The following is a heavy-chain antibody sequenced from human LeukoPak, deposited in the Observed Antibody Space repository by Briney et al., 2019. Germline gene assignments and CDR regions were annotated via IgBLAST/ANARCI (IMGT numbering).Heavy chain of an antibody. Sequence: SSETLSLTCTVSGDSISASNSYWGWIRQPPGKGLEWIGSIYYSGNTYHNASLKSRVTISVDTSKNQFSLKLTSVTAADTAVYYCARNTYYYDSSGYWADYWGQGTLVTVSS. CDR2: IYYSGNT. J-gene: IGHJ4*02. CDR3: ARNTYYYDSSGYWADY. D-gene: IGHD3-22*01. CDR1: GDSISASNSY. V-gene: IGHV4-39*01.